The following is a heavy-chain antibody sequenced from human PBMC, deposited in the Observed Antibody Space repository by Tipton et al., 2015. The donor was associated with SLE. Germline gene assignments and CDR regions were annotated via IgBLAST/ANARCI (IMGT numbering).Heavy chain of an antibody. Sequence: QLVQSGGGVVQPGESLRLSCATSGFTLDDYDIHWVRQAPGKGLEWVSLISGDGDSTYYADSVKGRFTVSRDNSKNSLYLQMNSLRTEDTASYYCAKESAGSFQHWGQGTLVTVSS. V-gene: IGHV3-43*02. D-gene: IGHD6-19*01. CDR3: AKESAGSFQH. CDR1: GFTLDDYD. CDR2: ISGDGDST. J-gene: IGHJ1*01.